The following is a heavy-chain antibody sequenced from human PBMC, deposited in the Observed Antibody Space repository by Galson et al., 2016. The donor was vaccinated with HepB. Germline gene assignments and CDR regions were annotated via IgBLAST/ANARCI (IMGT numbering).Heavy chain of an antibody. CDR3: ASRRGRMTGLDY. CDR1: EFTFSIYA. Sequence: SLRLSCAASEFTFSIYAMYWVRQAPGKGLEWVSTIAHNEDITHYADSVKGRFTISRDRSKNILFLQMNSLGVDDAAVYYCASRRGRMTGLDYWGQGTLVTVSS. V-gene: IGHV3-23*01. J-gene: IGHJ4*02. CDR2: IAHNEDIT.